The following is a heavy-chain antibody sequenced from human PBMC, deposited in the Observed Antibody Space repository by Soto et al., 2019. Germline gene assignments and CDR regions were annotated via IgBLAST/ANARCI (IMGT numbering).Heavy chain of an antibody. V-gene: IGHV3-74*01. Sequence: EEQLVESGGGLVQPGGSLRLSCAASGFTFSSYWMHWVRQAPGKGLVWVSRINSDGSSTNYADSVKGRFTISRDNAKNTLYLQMNSLRAEDTAVYYCARRHQIGYYYGMDVWGQGTTVTVSS. J-gene: IGHJ6*02. CDR3: ARRHQIGYYYGMDV. D-gene: IGHD2-2*03. CDR2: INSDGSST. CDR1: GFTFSSYW.